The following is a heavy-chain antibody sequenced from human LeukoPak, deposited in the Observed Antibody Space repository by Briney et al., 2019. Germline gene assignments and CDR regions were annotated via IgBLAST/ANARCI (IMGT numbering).Heavy chain of an antibody. CDR3: ARDGVGGLDY. J-gene: IGHJ4*02. D-gene: IGHD3-16*01. Sequence: GGSLRLSCAASGFTFSNFWMSWIRQAPGKGLEWVAVISYDGSNKYYADSVKGRFTISRDNSKNTLYLQMNSLRAEDTAVYYCARDGVGGLDYWGQGTLVTVSS. V-gene: IGHV3-30-3*01. CDR2: ISYDGSNK. CDR1: GFTFSNFW.